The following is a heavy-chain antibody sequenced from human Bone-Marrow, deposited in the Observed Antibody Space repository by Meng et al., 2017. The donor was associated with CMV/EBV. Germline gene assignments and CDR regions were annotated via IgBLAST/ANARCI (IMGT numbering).Heavy chain of an antibody. J-gene: IGHJ5*02. CDR1: GYTFTGYY. V-gene: IGHV1-2*04. Sequence: QVQLVQSGAEVKKPGASVKVSCKAFGYTFTGYYMHWVRQAPGQGLEWMGWINPNSGGTNYAQKFQGWVTMTRDTSISTAYMELSRLRSDDTAVYYCAREMYYYDSSGHNWFDPWGQGTLVTVSS. D-gene: IGHD3-22*01. CDR3: AREMYYYDSSGHNWFDP. CDR2: INPNSGGT.